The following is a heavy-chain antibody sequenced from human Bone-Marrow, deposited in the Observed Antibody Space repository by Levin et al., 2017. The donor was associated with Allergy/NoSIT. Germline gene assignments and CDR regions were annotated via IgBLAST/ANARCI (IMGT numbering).Heavy chain of an antibody. CDR2: ISSDSSDL. Sequence: SCIVSGFTFSDYSIYWVRQAPGKGLEWISSISSDSSDLYYADSVKGRFTISRDNAKNSLNLQVSSLRAEDTAVYHCVRWIIGDLRVTHEEAFDVCGEGAMVAVTS. CDR1: GFTFSDYS. CDR3: VRWIIGDLRVTHEEAFDV. V-gene: IGHV3-21*01. D-gene: IGHD5-12*01. J-gene: IGHJ3*01.